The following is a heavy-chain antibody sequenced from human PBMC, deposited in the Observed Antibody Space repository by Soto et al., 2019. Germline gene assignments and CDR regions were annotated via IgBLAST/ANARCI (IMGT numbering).Heavy chain of an antibody. V-gene: IGHV4-34*01. J-gene: IGHJ4*02. Sequence: PSETLSLTSAVYGGSVSGYYWSWIRQPPGKGLEWIGEINHSGSTNYNPSLKSRVTISVDTSKNQFSLKLSSVTAADTAVYYCGRWVSGKDYWGQGTLVNVS. CDR1: GGSVSGYY. CDR2: INHSGST. CDR3: GRWVSGKDY.